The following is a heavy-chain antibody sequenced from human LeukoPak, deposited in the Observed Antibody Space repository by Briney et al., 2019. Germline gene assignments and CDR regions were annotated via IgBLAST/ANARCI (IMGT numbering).Heavy chain of an antibody. CDR1: GFTFSSYA. CDR2: ISGSGGST. V-gene: IGHV3-23*01. CDR3: AKDGGMIVVVLDAFDI. Sequence: GGSLRLSCAASGFTFSSYAMSWVRQAPGKGLEWVSAISGSGGSTYYADSVKGRFTISRDNSKNTLYLQMNSLRAEDTAVYYCAKDGGMIVVVLDAFDIWGQGTMVTVSS. D-gene: IGHD3-22*01. J-gene: IGHJ3*02.